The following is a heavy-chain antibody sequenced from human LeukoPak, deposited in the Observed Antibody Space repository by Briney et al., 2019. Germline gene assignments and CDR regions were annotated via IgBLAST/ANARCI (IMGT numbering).Heavy chain of an antibody. CDR2: ISWNSGSI. D-gene: IGHD6-19*01. CDR3: AKGGIAVAGKWALMDV. Sequence: GGSLRLSCAASGFTFDDYAMHWVRQAPGKGLEWVSGISWNSGSIGYADSVKGRFTISRDNAKNSLYLQMNSLRAEDTALYYCAKGGIAVAGKWALMDVWGQGTTVTVSS. J-gene: IGHJ6*02. V-gene: IGHV3-9*01. CDR1: GFTFDDYA.